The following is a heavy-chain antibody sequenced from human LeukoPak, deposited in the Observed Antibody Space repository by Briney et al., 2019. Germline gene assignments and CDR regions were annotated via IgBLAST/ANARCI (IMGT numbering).Heavy chain of an antibody. J-gene: IGHJ6*02. D-gene: IGHD5-12*01. V-gene: IGHV4-4*02. CDR1: GGSISSTAW. CDR3: ARLWGYNGYAPYGMDV. Sequence: NASETLSLTCAVSGGSISSTAWWSWARQPPGQGLEWIGEIYHSGNTNYNPSLKSRVAISVDKSRNQFTLELTSVTAADTAVYYCARLWGYNGYAPYGMDVWGQGTTVTVSS. CDR2: IYHSGNT.